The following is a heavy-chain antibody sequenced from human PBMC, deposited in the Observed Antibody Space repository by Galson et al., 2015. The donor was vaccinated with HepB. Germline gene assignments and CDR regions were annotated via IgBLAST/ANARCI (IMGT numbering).Heavy chain of an antibody. CDR3: AKGDGWWLLADY. CDR2: ISYDGNNN. J-gene: IGHJ4*02. CDR1: GFTFSSYG. Sequence: SLRLSCAASGFTFSSYGMHWVRQAPGKGLEWVAVISYDGNNNYYADSVKGRFTISRDNSKNTLYLQMNSLRAEDTAVYFCAKGDGWWLLADYWGQGTLVTVSS. D-gene: IGHD5-12*01. V-gene: IGHV3-30*18.